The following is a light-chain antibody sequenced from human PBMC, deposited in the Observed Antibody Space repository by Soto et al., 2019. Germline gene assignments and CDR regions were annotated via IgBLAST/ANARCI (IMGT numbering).Light chain of an antibody. V-gene: IGLV1-47*01. Sequence: QSALTQPPSVSGTPGQRVSISCSGDSSTFANNYVHWYQQVPGAAPKLLIYRSDLRPSGVPERFSGSKSGTSASLTISGLRPEDEAQYYCAAYTGNWNGPVFGGGTKVTVL. J-gene: IGLJ2*01. CDR2: RSD. CDR3: AAYTGNWNGPV. CDR1: SSTFANNY.